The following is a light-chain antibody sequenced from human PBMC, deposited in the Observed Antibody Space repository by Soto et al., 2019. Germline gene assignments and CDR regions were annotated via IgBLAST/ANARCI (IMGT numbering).Light chain of an antibody. Sequence: DIQMTQSPSTLSASVGDRVTITCRASQSISDWLAWYQQKPGKAPKILIYDASSLESGVPSRFSGSGSGTEFTLTISSLQPDDFAICYCQQYKNYYPTFGQGTRVEIK. CDR1: QSISDW. CDR3: QQYKNYYPT. J-gene: IGKJ1*01. V-gene: IGKV1-5*01. CDR2: DAS.